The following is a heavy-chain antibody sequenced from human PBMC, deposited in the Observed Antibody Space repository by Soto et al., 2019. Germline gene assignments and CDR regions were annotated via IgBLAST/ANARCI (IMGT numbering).Heavy chain of an antibody. CDR3: TTDLGGDCSGTTYCTPNLPSWFDP. V-gene: IGHV3-15*01. D-gene: IGHD2-2*01. CDR2: IRSTIDGGTT. CDR1: GFIFSKAW. Sequence: EVHLVESGGGLVKPGGSLRLSCAASGFIFSKAWLSWVRQAPGKGLEWVGRIRSTIDGGTTDYAAPAKGRFTISRDDAENTVYLQMNSLRTEDTAVYFCTTDLGGDCSGTTYCTPNLPSWFDPWGPGPLVTVSS. J-gene: IGHJ5*02.